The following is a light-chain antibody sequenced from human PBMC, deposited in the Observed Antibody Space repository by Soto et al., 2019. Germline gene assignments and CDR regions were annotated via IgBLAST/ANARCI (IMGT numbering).Light chain of an antibody. V-gene: IGLV2-14*01. CDR3: QASDANLSGRE. Sequence: QSALTQPASVSGSPGQSITISCTGTSSDVGGYNYVSWYQQHPGKAPKLMIYEVSNRPSGVSNRFSGSKSGKTASPTISGLQTDDDDTFCRQASDANLSGREFGEEIQLPVL. J-gene: IGLJ3*02. CDR1: SSDVGGYNY. CDR2: EVS.